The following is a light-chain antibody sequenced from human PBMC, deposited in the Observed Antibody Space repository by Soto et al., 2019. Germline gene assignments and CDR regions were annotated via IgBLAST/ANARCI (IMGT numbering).Light chain of an antibody. V-gene: IGLV7-43*01. CDR3: LLYYGGALGV. CDR1: TGAVTSGHY. CDR2: STR. Sequence: QTVVTQEPSLTVSPGGTVTLTCASSTGAVTSGHYPNWVQQKPGQVHKSLIYSTRDKHSWTPARFSCSLLGCQAALTLSSVQPDDAAEYYFLLYYGGALGVFGGVTKLTVL. J-gene: IGLJ2*01.